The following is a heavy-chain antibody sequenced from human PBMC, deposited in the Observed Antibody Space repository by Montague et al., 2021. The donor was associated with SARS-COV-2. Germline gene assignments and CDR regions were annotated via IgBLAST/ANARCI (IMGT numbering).Heavy chain of an antibody. D-gene: IGHD3-22*01. CDR2: ISYDGSNK. CDR3: ARDEPVVITTPFDY. Sequence: SLRLSCAASGFTFSSYAMHWFRQAPGKGLEWVAVISYDGSNKYYADSVKGRFTISRDNSKNTLYLQMNSLRAEDTAVYYCARDEPVVITTPFDYWGQGTLVTVSS. V-gene: IGHV3-30-3*01. CDR1: GFTFSSYA. J-gene: IGHJ4*02.